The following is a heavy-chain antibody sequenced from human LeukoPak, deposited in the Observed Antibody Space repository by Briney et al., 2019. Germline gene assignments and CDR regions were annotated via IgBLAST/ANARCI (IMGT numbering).Heavy chain of an antibody. Sequence: GGSLRLSCAAPGFTVSRNFMSWVSQAPGKGLEGVSVIYSGGTTEYADSVKGRFIISRDNSKNTLYLQMNSLRAEDTAVYYCARDGYGYNYMDVWGKGTTVTVSS. CDR1: GFTVSRNF. CDR3: ARDGYGYNYMDV. CDR2: IYSGGTT. D-gene: IGHD1-1*01. V-gene: IGHV3-53*01. J-gene: IGHJ6*03.